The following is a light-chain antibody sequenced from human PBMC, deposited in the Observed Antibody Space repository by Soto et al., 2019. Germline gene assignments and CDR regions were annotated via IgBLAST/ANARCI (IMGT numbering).Light chain of an antibody. V-gene: IGKV1-5*01. J-gene: IGKJ1*01. CDR3: QQSYSTLWT. CDR2: DAS. Sequence: DIQMTRSPSTLSASVVDRVTITCRASQSISSWLAWYQQKPGKAPKLLIYDASSLESGVPSRFSGSGSGTDFTLTISSLQPEDFATYYCQQSYSTLWTFGQGTKVDIK. CDR1: QSISSW.